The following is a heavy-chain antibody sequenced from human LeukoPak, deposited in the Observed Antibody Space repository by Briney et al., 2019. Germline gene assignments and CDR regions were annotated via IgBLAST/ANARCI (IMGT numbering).Heavy chain of an antibody. CDR1: GYTFTSYG. D-gene: IGHD4-17*01. CDR2: ISAYNGNT. J-gene: IGHJ1*01. Sequence: GASVKVSCTASGYTFTSYGISWVRQAPGQGLEWMGWISAYNGNTNYAQKLQGRVTMTTDTSTSTAYMELRSLRSDDTAVYYCLFTVTTSEYFLHWGQGTLVTVSS. V-gene: IGHV1-18*01. CDR3: LFTVTTSEYFLH.